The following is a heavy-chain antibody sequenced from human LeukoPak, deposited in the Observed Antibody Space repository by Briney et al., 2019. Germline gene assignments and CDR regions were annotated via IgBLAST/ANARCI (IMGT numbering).Heavy chain of an antibody. V-gene: IGHV4-30-4*01. J-gene: IGHJ4*02. D-gene: IGHD5-12*01. Sequence: SETLSLTCTVSGGSISSGDYYWSWIRQPPGKGLEWIGYIYYSGSTYYDPSLKSRVTISVDTSKNQFPLKLSSVTAADTAVYYCARDQSGYPALFDYWGQGTLVTVSS. CDR3: ARDQSGYPALFDY. CDR2: IYYSGST. CDR1: GGSISSGDYY.